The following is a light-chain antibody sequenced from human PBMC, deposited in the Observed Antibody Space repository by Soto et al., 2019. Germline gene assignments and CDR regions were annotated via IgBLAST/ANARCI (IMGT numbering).Light chain of an antibody. CDR2: GAS. Sequence: ESVLTQSPGTLSLSPGERATLSCRASQHIRSNYLAWYQHKPGQAHRLLIYGASSRATGIQDRFSGSGSGTDFTLTIRRLEPEDFAVYYCQQRSNWPITFGQGTRLEIK. V-gene: IGKV3D-20*02. CDR3: QQRSNWPIT. CDR1: QHIRSNY. J-gene: IGKJ5*01.